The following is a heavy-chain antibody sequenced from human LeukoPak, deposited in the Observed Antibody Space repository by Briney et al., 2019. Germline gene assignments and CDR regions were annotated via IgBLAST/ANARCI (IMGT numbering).Heavy chain of an antibody. V-gene: IGHV4-34*01. D-gene: IGHD6-13*01. J-gene: IGHJ3*02. CDR3: ARDYSSRHAFDI. CDR1: GGSFSGHY. CDR2: IDQSGNT. Sequence: SETLSLTCDVSGGSFSGHYWSWIRQPPGKGLEWIGEIDQSGNTNYNPSLKRRVTISLDTSKNQFSLKLSSVTAADTAVYYCARDYSSRHAFDIWGQGTMVTVSS.